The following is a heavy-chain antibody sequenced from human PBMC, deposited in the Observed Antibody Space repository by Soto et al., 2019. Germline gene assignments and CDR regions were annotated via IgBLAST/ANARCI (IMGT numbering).Heavy chain of an antibody. D-gene: IGHD2-21*01. Sequence: QVTLKESGPVLVKPTETLTLRCTVSGLSITDSEMGVSWIRQPPGQPLEWLAHIDSSGEKSYRTFPKSRLAISKDTSRSQIVLTMTNMDPADTATYYCARRHVAVGVSPWFDPWGQGIPVTVSS. CDR1: GLSITDSEMG. CDR3: ARRHVAVGVSPWFDP. CDR2: IDSSGEK. J-gene: IGHJ5*02. V-gene: IGHV2-26*01.